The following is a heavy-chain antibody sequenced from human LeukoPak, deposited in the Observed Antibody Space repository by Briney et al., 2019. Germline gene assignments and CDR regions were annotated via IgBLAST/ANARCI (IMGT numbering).Heavy chain of an antibody. V-gene: IGHV3-74*01. CDR2: INSDGSST. CDR3: ARVGSYDSSGYHARGLDY. D-gene: IGHD3-22*01. J-gene: IGHJ4*02. Sequence: GGSLRLSCAASGFTFSSYWMHWVRQAPGKGLVWVSRINSDGSSTSYADSVKGRFTISRDNAKNTLYLQMNSLRAEDTAVYYCARVGSYDSSGYHARGLDYWGQGTLVTVSS. CDR1: GFTFSSYW.